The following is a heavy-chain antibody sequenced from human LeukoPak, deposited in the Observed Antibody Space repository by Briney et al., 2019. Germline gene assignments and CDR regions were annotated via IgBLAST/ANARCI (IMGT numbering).Heavy chain of an antibody. D-gene: IGHD6-25*01. CDR2: IGTSSTTI. CDR3: ARFAAGGSYYYMDV. CDR1: GFTFSSYT. Sequence: HPGGSLRLSRAASGFTFSSYTMNWVRQPPGKGLEWVSNIGTSSTTIYYADSVKGRFTISRDNAKNSLYLQMNSLRADDTAVYHCARFAAGGSYYYMDVWGKGTTVTVSS. J-gene: IGHJ6*03. V-gene: IGHV3-48*01.